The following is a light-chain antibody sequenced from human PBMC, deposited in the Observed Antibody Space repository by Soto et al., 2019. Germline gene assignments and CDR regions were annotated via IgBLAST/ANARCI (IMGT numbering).Light chain of an antibody. CDR2: DAS. Sequence: DIPMTQSPSSLSASVGDRVTITCQASQDISNYLNWYQQKPGKAPKLLIYDASNLETGVPSRFSGSGSVTDFTFTISSLQPEDIATYYCQQYDNLPPFTFGPGTKVDIK. CDR3: QQYDNLPPFT. V-gene: IGKV1-33*01. J-gene: IGKJ3*01. CDR1: QDISNY.